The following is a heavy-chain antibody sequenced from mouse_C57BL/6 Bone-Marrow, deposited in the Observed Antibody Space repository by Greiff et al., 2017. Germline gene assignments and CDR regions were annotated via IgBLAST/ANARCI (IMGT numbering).Heavy chain of an antibody. V-gene: IGHV1-58*01. D-gene: IGHD1-1*01. CDR2: IYIGNGYT. CDR3: ASLITTVVATDYYAMDY. J-gene: IGHJ4*01. CDR1: GYTFTSYG. Sequence: EVQGVESGAELVRPGSSVKMSCKTSGYTFTSYGINWVKQRPGQGLEWIGYIYIGNGYTEYNEKFKGKATLTSDTSSSTAYMQLSSLTSEDSAIYFCASLITTVVATDYYAMDYWGQGTSVTVSS.